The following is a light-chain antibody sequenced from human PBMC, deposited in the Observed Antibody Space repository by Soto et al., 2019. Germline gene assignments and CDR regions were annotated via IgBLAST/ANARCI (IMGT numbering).Light chain of an antibody. J-gene: IGKJ5*01. V-gene: IGKV3-11*01. CDR2: DAS. CDR1: QSVRRY. CDR3: QQLHDYPIT. Sequence: DIVMTQTPLSLSVTPGQPSSISCGASQSVRRYLAWYQQKPGQAPRLLIYDASNRATGIPERFSGSGSGTDFTLTISSLQPKDFATYYCQQLHDYPITFGQGTRLEIK.